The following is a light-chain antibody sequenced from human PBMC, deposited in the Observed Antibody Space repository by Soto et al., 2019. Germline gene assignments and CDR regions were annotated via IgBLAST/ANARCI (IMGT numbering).Light chain of an antibody. CDR3: CSYAGSYTLV. Sequence: QSVLTQPRSVSGSPGQSVTISCTGTSSDVGGYNYVSWYQQHPGKAPKLMIYDVSKRPSGFPDRFSGSKSGNTASLTISGLQAEDEADYYCCSYAGSYTLVFGGGTKLTVL. V-gene: IGLV2-11*01. J-gene: IGLJ2*01. CDR2: DVS. CDR1: SSDVGGYNY.